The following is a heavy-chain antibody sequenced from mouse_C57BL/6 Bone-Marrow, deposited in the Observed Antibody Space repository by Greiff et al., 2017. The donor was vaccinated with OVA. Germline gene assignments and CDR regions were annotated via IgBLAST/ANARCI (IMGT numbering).Heavy chain of an antibody. CDR2: INPNNGGT. J-gene: IGHJ4*01. CDR3: AREGLPPYYAMDY. Sequence: VQLQQSGPELVKPGASVKISCKASGYTFTDYYMNWVKQSHGKGLEWIGDINPNNGGTSYNQKFKGKATLTVDKSSSTAYMELRSLTSEDSAVYYCAREGLPPYYAMDYWGQGTSVTVSS. D-gene: IGHD2-4*01. CDR1: GYTFTDYY. V-gene: IGHV1-26*01.